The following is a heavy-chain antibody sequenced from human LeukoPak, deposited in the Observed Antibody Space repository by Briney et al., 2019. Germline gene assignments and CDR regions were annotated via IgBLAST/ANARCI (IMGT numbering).Heavy chain of an antibody. CDR3: ARDGPTYYGSGSYSDY. J-gene: IGHJ4*02. Sequence: SETLSLTCTVSGGSISSYYWSWIRQPAGKGLEWIGRIYTSGSTNNNPSLKSRVTMSVDTSKNQFSLKLSSVTAADTAVYYCARDGPTYYGSGSYSDYWGQGTLVTVSS. CDR1: GGSISSYY. V-gene: IGHV4-4*07. CDR2: IYTSGST. D-gene: IGHD3-10*01.